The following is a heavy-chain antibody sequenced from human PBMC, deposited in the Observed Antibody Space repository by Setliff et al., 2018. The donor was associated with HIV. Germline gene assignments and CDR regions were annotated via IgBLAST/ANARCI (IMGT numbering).Heavy chain of an antibody. J-gene: IGHJ4*02. V-gene: IGHV3-21*01. CDR2: IISISTYI. Sequence: GGSLRLSCAASGFIFSSYAMSWVRQAPGKGLEWVSSIISISTYIYYADSVKGRFTISRDNAQNSLYLQMNSLRAEDTAVYYCARGAYGSGSYEINFWGQGTLVTVS. D-gene: IGHD3-10*01. CDR3: ARGAYGSGSYEINF. CDR1: GFIFSSYA.